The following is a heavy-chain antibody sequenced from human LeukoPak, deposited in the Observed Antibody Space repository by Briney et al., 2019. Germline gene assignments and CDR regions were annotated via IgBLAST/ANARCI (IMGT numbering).Heavy chain of an antibody. D-gene: IGHD5-24*01. CDR3: ARVVDIGGYNLRFDY. CDR2: INPNSGGT. J-gene: IGHJ4*02. CDR1: GYTFTGYY. V-gene: IGHV1-2*02. Sequence: ASVKVSCKASGYTFTGYYMHWVRQAPGQGLEWMGWINPNSGGTNYAQKFQGRVTMTRDTSISTAYMELSRLRSDDTAVYYCARVVDIGGYNLRFDYWGQGTLVTVSS.